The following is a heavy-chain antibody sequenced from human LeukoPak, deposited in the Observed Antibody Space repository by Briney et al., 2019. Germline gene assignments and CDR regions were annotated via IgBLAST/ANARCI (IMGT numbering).Heavy chain of an antibody. D-gene: IGHD1-26*01. CDR3: AKARWEPNFDY. CDR2: INENGDIA. V-gene: IGHV3-43*02. CDR1: GPTFDDYA. J-gene: IGHJ4*02. Sequence: GGSLRLSCAASGPTFDDYAMHWVRQGPGKSLEWVSLINENGDIAYYGDSVRGRFTVSRDNAKNSLYLQMNSRTTEDTALYYCAKARWEPNFDYWGQGTLVTVSS.